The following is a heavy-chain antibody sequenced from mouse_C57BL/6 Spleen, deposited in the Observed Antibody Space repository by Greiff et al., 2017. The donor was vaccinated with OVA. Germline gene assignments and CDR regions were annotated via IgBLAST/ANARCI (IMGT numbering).Heavy chain of an antibody. D-gene: IGHD1-1*01. Sequence: QVKLQQPGAELVMPGASVKLSCKASGYTFTSYWMHWVKQRPGQGLEWIGEIDPSDSYNNYNHKFKGKSTLTVDKSTSTAYLQLNSLTSEDSAVYYCARRPITTGYFDVWGTGTTVTVSS. J-gene: IGHJ1*03. CDR3: ARRPITTGYFDV. CDR1: GYTFTSYW. V-gene: IGHV1-69*01. CDR2: IDPSDSYN.